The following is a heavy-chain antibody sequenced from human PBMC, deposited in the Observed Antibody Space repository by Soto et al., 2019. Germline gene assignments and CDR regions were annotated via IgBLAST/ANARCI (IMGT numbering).Heavy chain of an antibody. CDR2: IIPIFGTA. Sequence: VASVKVSCKASGYSFTSYAMHWVRQAPGQRLEWMGGIIPIFGTANYAQKFQGRVTITADESTSTAYMELSSLRSEDTAMYYCASKGYNTDYYYYYGMDVWGQGTTVTVSS. V-gene: IGHV1-69*13. J-gene: IGHJ6*02. D-gene: IGHD5-12*01. CDR3: ASKGYNTDYYYYYGMDV. CDR1: GYSFTSYA.